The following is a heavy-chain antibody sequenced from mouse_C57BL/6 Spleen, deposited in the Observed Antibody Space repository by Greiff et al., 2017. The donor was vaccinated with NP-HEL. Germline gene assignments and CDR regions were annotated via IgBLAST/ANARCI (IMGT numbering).Heavy chain of an antibody. J-gene: IGHJ3*01. CDR1: GFSLTSYG. D-gene: IGHD1-1*01. CDR2: IWRGGST. Sequence: VQLQQSGPGLVQPSQSLSITCTVSGFSLTSYGVHWVRQSPGKGLEWLGVIWRGGSTDYNAAFMSRLSITKDNSKSQVFFKMNSLQAENTARYYWAKRKGSSSFAYWVQGTLVTVSA. CDR3: AKRKGSSSFAY. V-gene: IGHV2-5*01.